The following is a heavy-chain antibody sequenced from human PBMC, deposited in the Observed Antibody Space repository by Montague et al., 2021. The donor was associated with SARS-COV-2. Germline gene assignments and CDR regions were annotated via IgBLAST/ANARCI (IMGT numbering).Heavy chain of an antibody. D-gene: IGHD3-3*01. CDR1: GGSISSGGYY. CDR2: IYYSGST. CDR3: ARDSGITIFGVVIMQAFDI. J-gene: IGHJ3*02. V-gene: IGHV4-31*03. Sequence: TLSLTCTVSGGSISSGGYYWSWIRQHPGKGLEWIGYIYYSGSTYYNPSLKSRVTISVDTSKNQFSLKLSSVTAADTAVYYCARDSGITIFGVVIMQAFDIWGQGKMVTVSS.